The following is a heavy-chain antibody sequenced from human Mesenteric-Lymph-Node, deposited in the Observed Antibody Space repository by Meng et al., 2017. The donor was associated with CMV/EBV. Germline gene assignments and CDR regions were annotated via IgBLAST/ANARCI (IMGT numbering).Heavy chain of an antibody. V-gene: IGHV4-4*07. J-gene: IGHJ6*02. CDR1: GASISSYY. CDR2: INISGST. CDR3: ARADYSSGWSDYYYGMDV. Sequence: SETLSLTCTVSGASISSYYWRWIRQPAGKGLEWIGRINISGSTKYNPSLKSRVTISVDTSKNQFSLKLSSVTAADTAVYYCARADYSSGWSDYYYGMDVWGRGTTVTVSS. D-gene: IGHD6-19*01.